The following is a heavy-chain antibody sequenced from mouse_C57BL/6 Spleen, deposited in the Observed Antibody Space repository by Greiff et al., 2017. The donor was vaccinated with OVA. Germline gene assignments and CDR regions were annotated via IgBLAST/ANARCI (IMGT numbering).Heavy chain of an antibody. CDR3: ARNLGY. Sequence: VQLQQSGAELVRPGTSVKLSCKASGYTFTSYWMHWVKQRPGQGLEWIGVIDPSDSYTNYNQKFKGKATLTVDTSSSTAYMQLSSLTSEDSAVYYCARNLGYWGQGTTLTVSS. CDR1: GYTFTSYW. J-gene: IGHJ2*01. CDR2: IDPSDSYT. V-gene: IGHV1-59*01.